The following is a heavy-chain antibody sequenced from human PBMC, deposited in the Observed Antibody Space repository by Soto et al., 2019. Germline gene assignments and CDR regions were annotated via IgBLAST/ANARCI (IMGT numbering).Heavy chain of an antibody. CDR1: GYTFTRYG. CDR3: ATPTPLRGAMITNINFDF. V-gene: IGHV1-3*01. Sequence: ASVKVSCKASGYTFTRYGIHWVRQAPGQRLEWMGWIKVDSGNIEYSQKFQARVTITRDTSASTAYMELSGLKSDDTAVYYCATPTPLRGAMITNINFDFWGQGTPVTVSS. J-gene: IGHJ4*02. CDR2: IKVDSGNI. D-gene: IGHD3-10*01.